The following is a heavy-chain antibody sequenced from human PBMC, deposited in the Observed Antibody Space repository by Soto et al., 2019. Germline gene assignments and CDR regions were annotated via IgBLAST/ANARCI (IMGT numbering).Heavy chain of an antibody. CDR2: ISAYNGNT. CDR1: GYTFTSYG. Sequence: QVQLVQSGAEVKKPGASVKVSCKASGYTFTSYGISWVRQAPGQGLEWMGWISAYNGNTNYAQKLQGRVTMTTDTSTRTAYMELRSLRSDDTAVYYCARRPRTGGQQLRWFDPWGQGTLVTVSS. CDR3: ARRPRTGGQQLRWFDP. D-gene: IGHD6-13*01. J-gene: IGHJ5*02. V-gene: IGHV1-18*01.